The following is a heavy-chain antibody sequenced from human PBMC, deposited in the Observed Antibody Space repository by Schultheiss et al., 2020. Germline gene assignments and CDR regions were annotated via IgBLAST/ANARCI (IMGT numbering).Heavy chain of an antibody. D-gene: IGHD6-13*01. CDR2: IYYSGST. V-gene: IGHV4-59*06. Sequence: SETLSLTCSVFGGSIGSHYWNWIRQPPGKGLEWIGYIYYSGSTYYNPSLKSRVTISVDTSKNQFSLKLSSVTAADTAVYYCAKVSPTIAAAGPFDYWGQGTLVNVSA. CDR3: AKVSPTIAAAGPFDY. CDR1: GGSIGSHY. J-gene: IGHJ4*02.